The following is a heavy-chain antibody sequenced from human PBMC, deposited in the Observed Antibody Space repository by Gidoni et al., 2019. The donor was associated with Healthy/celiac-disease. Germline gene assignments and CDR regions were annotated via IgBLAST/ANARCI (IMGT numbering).Heavy chain of an antibody. J-gene: IGHJ6*02. D-gene: IGHD6-13*01. CDR2: ISSSSSYI. CDR3: ARDTRSSDLAAAGLTPHYYYYGMDV. V-gene: IGHV3-21*01. CDR1: GFTFSRYS. Sequence: EVQLVASGGGLVKPGGSLRLSCAASGFTFSRYSMNWVRQAPGKGLEWVSSISSSSSYIYYADSVKGRFTISRDNAKNSLYLQMNSLRAEDTAVYYCARDTRSSDLAAAGLTPHYYYYGMDVWGQGTTVTVSS.